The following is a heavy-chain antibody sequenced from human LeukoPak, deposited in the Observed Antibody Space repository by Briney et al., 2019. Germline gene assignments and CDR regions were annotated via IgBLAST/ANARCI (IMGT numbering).Heavy chain of an antibody. J-gene: IGHJ4*02. CDR3: ARVLSKSLELSTPPLDY. CDR2: ITGSGDTI. CDR1: GFTFSSYE. V-gene: IGHV3-48*03. Sequence: GGSLRLSCSASGFTFSSYEMNWVRQAPGKGLEWISYITGSGDTIYYADPVKGRFTISRDNAKNSLYLQMNSLRAEDTAVYYCARVLSKSLELSTPPLDYWGQGTLVTVSS. D-gene: IGHD3-16*02.